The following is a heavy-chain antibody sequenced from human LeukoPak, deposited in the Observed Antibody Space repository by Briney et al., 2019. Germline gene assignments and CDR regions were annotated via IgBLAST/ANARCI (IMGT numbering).Heavy chain of an antibody. Sequence: ASVKVSCKASGYTFTSYGISWVRQAPGQGLEWMGWISAYNGNTNYAQKLQGRVTMTTDTSTSTAYMELRSLRSDDTAVYYCARISGIAVAGIGYFDYWGQGTLVTASS. D-gene: IGHD6-19*01. CDR1: GYTFTSYG. V-gene: IGHV1-18*01. CDR3: ARISGIAVAGIGYFDY. J-gene: IGHJ4*02. CDR2: ISAYNGNT.